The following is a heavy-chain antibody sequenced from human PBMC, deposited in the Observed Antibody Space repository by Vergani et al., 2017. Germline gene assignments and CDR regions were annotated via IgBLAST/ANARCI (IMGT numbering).Heavy chain of an antibody. CDR2: ISAYNGNT. J-gene: IGHJ6*02. V-gene: IGHV1-18*04. CDR3: ARDDGRVFVRPLYYYYGMDV. D-gene: IGHD1-26*01. Sequence: QVQLVPSGAEVKKPGASVKVSCKASGYTFTSYGISWVRQAPGQGLEWMGWISAYNGNTNYAQKLQGRVTMTTEKSTSTAYMELRSLRSDDTAVYYCARDDGRVFVRPLYYYYGMDVWGQGTTVTVSS. CDR1: GYTFTSYG.